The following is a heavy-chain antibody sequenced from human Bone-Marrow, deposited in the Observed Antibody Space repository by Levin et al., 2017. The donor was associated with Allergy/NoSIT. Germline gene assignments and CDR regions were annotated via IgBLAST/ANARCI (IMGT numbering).Heavy chain of an antibody. D-gene: IGHD6-13*01. V-gene: IGHV3-21*01. CDR3: ARAAGAAGRGGLDV. J-gene: IGHJ6*02. Sequence: SCVTSGFPFSTYGMAWVRQAPGKGLEWVASITTTGIYIHYADSVKGRFTISRDNANNSLSLQMNRLRGEDTAVYYCARAAGAAGRGGLDVWGQGTTVTVSS. CDR2: ITTTGIYI. CDR1: GFPFSTYG.